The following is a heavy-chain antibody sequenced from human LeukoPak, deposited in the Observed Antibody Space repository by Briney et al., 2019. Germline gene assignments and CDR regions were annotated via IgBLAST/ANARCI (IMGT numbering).Heavy chain of an antibody. CDR1: GFTFSSYS. CDR2: ISSSSSTI. V-gene: IGHV3-48*01. Sequence: PGGSLRLSCAASGFTFSSYSMNWVRQAPGRGLEWVSYISSSSSTIYFADSVKGRFTISRDNAKNSLYLQMNSLRAEDTAVYYCARDHSSGRPAFDYWCQGTLVTVSS. J-gene: IGHJ4*02. CDR3: ARDHSSGRPAFDY. D-gene: IGHD6-19*01.